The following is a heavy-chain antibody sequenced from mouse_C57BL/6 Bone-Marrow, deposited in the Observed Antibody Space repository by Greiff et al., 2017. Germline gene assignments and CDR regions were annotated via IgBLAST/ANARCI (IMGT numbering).Heavy chain of an antibody. J-gene: IGHJ3*01. Sequence: VQVVESGAELVKPGASVKLSCKASGYTFTSYWMHWVKQRPGQGLEWIGMIHPNSGSTNYNEKFKSKATLTVDKSSSTAYMQLSSLTSEDSAVYYCARLLYAYWGQGTLVTVSA. CDR2: IHPNSGST. CDR3: ARLLYAY. CDR1: GYTFTSYW. V-gene: IGHV1-64*01. D-gene: IGHD2-12*01.